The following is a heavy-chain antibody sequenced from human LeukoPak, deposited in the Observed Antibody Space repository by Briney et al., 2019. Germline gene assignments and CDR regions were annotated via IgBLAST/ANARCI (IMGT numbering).Heavy chain of an antibody. J-gene: IGHJ5*02. Sequence: SQTLSLTCTVSGGSISSGDYYWSWIRQPPGKGLEWIGYIYYSGSTYYNPSLKSRVTISVDTSKNQFSLKLSSVTAADTAVYYCARVIGSEDIVVVPAAIRFDPWGQGTLVTVSS. CDR2: IYYSGST. CDR1: GGSISSGDYY. D-gene: IGHD2-2*02. V-gene: IGHV4-30-4*08. CDR3: ARVIGSEDIVVVPAAIRFDP.